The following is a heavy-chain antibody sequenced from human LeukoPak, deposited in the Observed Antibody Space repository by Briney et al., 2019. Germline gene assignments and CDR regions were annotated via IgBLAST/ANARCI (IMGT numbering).Heavy chain of an antibody. D-gene: IGHD1-26*01. V-gene: IGHV3-7*01. CDR1: GFSLSGYS. CDR3: ARGRGSYSFDY. CDR2: IKQDGSEK. J-gene: IGHJ4*02. Sequence: PGGSLRLSCAASGFSLSGYSMSWVRQAPGKGLEWVANIKQDGSEKYYVDSVKGRFTISRDNAKNSLSLQMNSLRVEDTAVYYCARGRGSYSFDYWGQGTLVTVFS.